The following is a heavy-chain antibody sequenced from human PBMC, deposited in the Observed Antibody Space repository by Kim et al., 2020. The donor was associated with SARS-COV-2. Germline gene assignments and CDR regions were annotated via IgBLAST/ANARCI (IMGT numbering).Heavy chain of an antibody. D-gene: IGHD1-1*01. V-gene: IGHV3-21*01. J-gene: IGHJ6*02. CDR2: ISSSSSYI. CDR1: GFTFSSYS. Sequence: GGSLRLSCAASGFTFSSYSMNWVRQAPGKGLEWVSSISSSSSYIYYADSVKGRFTISRDNAKNSLYLQMNSLRAEDTAVYYCARDPRVAGTPGSSLVPMPPKYGMDVWGQGTTVTVSS. CDR3: ARDPRVAGTPGSSLVPMPPKYGMDV.